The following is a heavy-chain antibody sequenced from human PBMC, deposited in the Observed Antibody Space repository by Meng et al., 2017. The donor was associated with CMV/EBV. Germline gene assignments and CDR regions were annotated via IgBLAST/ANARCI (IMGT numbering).Heavy chain of an antibody. V-gene: IGHV4-61*01. CDR3: ARVRFALWFGDRLPYGMDV. D-gene: IGHD3-10*01. J-gene: IGHJ6*02. CDR2: IYYSGST. Sequence: ESLKISCTVSGGSVSSGSYYWSWIRQPPGKGLEWIGYIYYSGSTNYNPSLKSRVTISVDTSKNQFSLKLSSVTAADTAVYYCARVRFALWFGDRLPYGMDVWGQGTTVTVSS. CDR1: GGSVSSGSYY.